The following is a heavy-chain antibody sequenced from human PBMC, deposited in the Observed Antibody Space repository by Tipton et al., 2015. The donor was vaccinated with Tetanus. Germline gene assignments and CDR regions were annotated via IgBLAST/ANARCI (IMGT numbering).Heavy chain of an antibody. D-gene: IGHD4-17*01. J-gene: IGHJ4*02. V-gene: IGHV3-48*03. CDR3: ARDRDGDYAAFDY. CDR1: GFTFSSYA. Sequence: SLRLSCAASGFTFSSYAMHWVRQAPGKGLEWLADISYRDNNIYYADSVKGRFTISRDNGKNSVYLQMNDLRAEDTAMYYCARDRDGDYAAFDYWGQGTLVTVSS. CDR2: ISYRDNNI.